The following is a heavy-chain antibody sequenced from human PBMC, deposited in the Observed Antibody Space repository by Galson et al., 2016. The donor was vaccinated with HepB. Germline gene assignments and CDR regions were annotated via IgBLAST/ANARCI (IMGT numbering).Heavy chain of an antibody. CDR1: GYTFIGYY. CDR2: INPNSGGT. V-gene: IGHV1-2*04. CDR3: ARDEYGTTSGMDV. Sequence: GYTFIGYYTHWVRQVPGLGLEWMGWINPNSGGTTYSQKFQGWVTMTRDTSISTAYMELSRLRSDDTAVYYCARDEYGTTSGMDVWGQGTTVTVSS. D-gene: IGHD4-17*01. J-gene: IGHJ6*02.